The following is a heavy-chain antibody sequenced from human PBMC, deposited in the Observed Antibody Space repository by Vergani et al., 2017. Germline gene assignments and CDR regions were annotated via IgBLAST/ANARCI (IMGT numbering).Heavy chain of an antibody. CDR3: VKDNDYDADGPFDL. D-gene: IGHD3-16*01. Sequence: VEAGGGLVQPGGSFLLSCTASGFTFQAFAFHWFRQLSGRGLEWVSGIDRNYGVKNGNSFEGRFSISRDNAKTAVFLQMNNLRHEDTALYFCVKDNDYDADGPFDLWGRGTLVTVSS. CDR1: GFTFQAFA. J-gene: IGHJ2*01. V-gene: IGHV3-9*01. CDR2: IDRNYGVK.